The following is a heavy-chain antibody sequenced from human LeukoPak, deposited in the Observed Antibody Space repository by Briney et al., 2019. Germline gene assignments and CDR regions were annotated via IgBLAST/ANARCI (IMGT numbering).Heavy chain of an antibody. CDR1: GGTFTSYS. J-gene: IGHJ3*02. CDR3: ARVNCSISFYSPGAFDI. CDR2: IIPIFGIA. Sequence: ASVKVSCKASGGTFTSYSISWVRQAPGQGLEWLGRIIPIFGIATYAQKFQGRIMMTADRSTSTAHMELSSLRSEDTAVYYCARVNCSISFYSPGAFDIWGQGTMVTVSS. D-gene: IGHD2-2*01. V-gene: IGHV1-69*04.